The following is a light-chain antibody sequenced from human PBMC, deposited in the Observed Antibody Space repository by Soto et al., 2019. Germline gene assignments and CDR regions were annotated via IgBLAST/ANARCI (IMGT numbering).Light chain of an antibody. J-gene: IGKJ1*01. CDR3: QQYNNWPRGT. Sequence: EIVMTQSPATLSVSPGERATLSCRASQSVSSNLAWYQQKPGQAPRLLIYGASTRATGIPARFSGSGSGTEFTLTISSLQSGDFAVYYCQQYNNWPRGTFGQGTKVDIK. CDR1: QSVSSN. V-gene: IGKV3-15*01. CDR2: GAS.